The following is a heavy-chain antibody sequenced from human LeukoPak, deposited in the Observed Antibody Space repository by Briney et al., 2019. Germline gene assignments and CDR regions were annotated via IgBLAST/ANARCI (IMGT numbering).Heavy chain of an antibody. V-gene: IGHV1-46*01. Sequence: ASVKVSCKASGYTLTSYYMHWVRQAPGQGLEWMGIINPSGGSTSYAQKFQGRVTMTRDTSTSTVYMELSSLRSEDTAVYYCARDISYYDSSGYYYYYGMDVWGQGTTVTVSS. CDR3: ARDISYYDSSGYYYYYGMDV. CDR1: GYTLTSYY. D-gene: IGHD3-22*01. CDR2: INPSGGST. J-gene: IGHJ6*02.